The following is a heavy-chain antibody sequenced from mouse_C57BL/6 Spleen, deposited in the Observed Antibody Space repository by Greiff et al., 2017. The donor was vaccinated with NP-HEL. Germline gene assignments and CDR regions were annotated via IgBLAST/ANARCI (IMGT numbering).Heavy chain of an antibody. Sequence: VQLQQSGAELVRPGASVTLSCKASGYTFTDYEMHWVKQTPVHGLEWIGAIDPETGGTAYNQKFKGKAILTADKSSSTAYMELRSLTSEDSAVYYYTRGEDYYGNRAWFAYWGQGTLVTVSA. V-gene: IGHV1-15*01. D-gene: IGHD2-1*01. CDR1: GYTFTDYE. J-gene: IGHJ3*01. CDR3: TRGEDYYGNRAWFAY. CDR2: IDPETGGT.